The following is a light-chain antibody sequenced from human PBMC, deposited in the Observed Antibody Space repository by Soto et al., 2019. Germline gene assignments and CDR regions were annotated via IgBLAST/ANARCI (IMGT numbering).Light chain of an antibody. CDR1: SSNIGSNI. CDR3: AAWDDSLTGYV. CDR2: SYN. V-gene: IGLV1-44*01. J-gene: IGLJ1*01. Sequence: QAVVTQPPSASGTPGQRVTISCSGSSSNIGSNIVNWYQQLPGTAPKLLIYSYNQRPSGVPDRFSGSKSGTSASLAISGLQSEDEADYYCAAWDDSLTGYVFGTGTKLTVL.